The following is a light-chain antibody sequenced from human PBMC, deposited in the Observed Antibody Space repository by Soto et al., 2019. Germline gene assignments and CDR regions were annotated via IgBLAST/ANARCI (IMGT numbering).Light chain of an antibody. V-gene: IGKV3-15*01. J-gene: IGKJ4*01. Sequence: EIVLTQSPATLSVSPGDRATLSCRASQSVSSDLAWFQQKPGQAPRLLIYGASTRATGIPARFSGSGSGTEFTLTISSLQSEGFAIYFCQQYNNWPLTFGGGAKVEIK. CDR1: QSVSSD. CDR3: QQYNNWPLT. CDR2: GAS.